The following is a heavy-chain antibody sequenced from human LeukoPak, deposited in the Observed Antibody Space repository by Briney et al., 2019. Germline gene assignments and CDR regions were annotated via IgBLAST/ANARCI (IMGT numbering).Heavy chain of an antibody. Sequence: PGRSLRLSCAASGFTFSSYAMHWVRQAPGKGLEWVAVISYDGSNKYYADSVKGRFTISRDNSKNTLYLQMNSLRAEDTAAYYCARIGDPLGGYYFTELDYWGQGTLVTVSS. CDR1: GFTFSSYA. J-gene: IGHJ4*02. D-gene: IGHD3-22*01. CDR3: ARIGDPLGGYYFTELDY. V-gene: IGHV3-30-3*01. CDR2: ISYDGSNK.